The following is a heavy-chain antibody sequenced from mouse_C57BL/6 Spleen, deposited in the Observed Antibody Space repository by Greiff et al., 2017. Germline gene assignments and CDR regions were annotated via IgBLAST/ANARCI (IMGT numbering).Heavy chain of an antibody. CDR2: IYPGSGST. D-gene: IGHD2-4*01. CDR3: ARGDYDMVYYAMDY. CDR1: GYTFTSYW. V-gene: IGHV1-55*01. Sequence: QVHVKQSGAELVKPGASVKMSCKASGYTFTSYWITWVKQRPGQGLEWIGDIYPGSGSTNYNEKFKSKATLTVDTSSSTAYMQLSSLTSEDSAVYYCARGDYDMVYYAMDYWGQGTSVTVSS. J-gene: IGHJ4*01.